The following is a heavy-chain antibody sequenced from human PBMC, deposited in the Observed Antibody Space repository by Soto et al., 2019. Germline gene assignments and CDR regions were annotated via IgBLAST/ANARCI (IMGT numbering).Heavy chain of an antibody. V-gene: IGHV1-69*13. CDR2: IIPIFGTA. CDR3: ARGRMATIFNWFDP. J-gene: IGHJ5*02. CDR1: GGTFSSYA. D-gene: IGHD5-12*01. Sequence: AASVKVSCKASGGTFSSYAISWVRQAPGQGLEWMGGIIPIFGTANYAQKFQGRVTITADESTSTAYMELSSLRSEDTAVYYCARGRMATIFNWFDPWGQGTLVTVSS.